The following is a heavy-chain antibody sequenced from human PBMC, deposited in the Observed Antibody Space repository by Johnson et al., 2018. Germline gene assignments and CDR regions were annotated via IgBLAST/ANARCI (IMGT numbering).Heavy chain of an antibody. J-gene: IGHJ6*02. Sequence: QVQLVQSGGGVVQPGRSLRLSCAASGFTFSSYAMHWVRQAPGKGLEWVAVISYDGSNKYYADSVKGRFTISRDNSKNTLYLQMNSLRAEDTAVYYCARAGWFSSSWRFGYGMDVWGQGTTVTVSS. CDR1: GFTFSSYA. D-gene: IGHD6-6*01. CDR2: ISYDGSNK. V-gene: IGHV3-30-3*01. CDR3: ARAGWFSSSWRFGYGMDV.